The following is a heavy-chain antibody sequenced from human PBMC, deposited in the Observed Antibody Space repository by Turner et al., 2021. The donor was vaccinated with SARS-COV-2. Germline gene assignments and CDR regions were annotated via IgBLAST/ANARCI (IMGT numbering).Heavy chain of an antibody. V-gene: IGHV3-53*01. CDR1: GFTVSSHY. D-gene: IGHD6-19*01. CDR2: IYSGGST. CDR3: GRGHSIGWHQSGACDI. Sequence: EVQLVESGGGFIQTGGSLRLSCSASGFTVSSHYLSWVRQAPGKGLECVSVIYSGGSTDYADSVKGRFTISRDNSKNTLYLQMNSLRAEDTAVYYCGRGHSIGWHQSGACDIWGQGTMVTVSS. J-gene: IGHJ3*02.